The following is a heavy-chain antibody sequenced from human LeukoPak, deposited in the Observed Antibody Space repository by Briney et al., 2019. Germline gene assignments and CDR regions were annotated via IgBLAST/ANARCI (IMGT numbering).Heavy chain of an antibody. Sequence: SETLSLTCAVYGGSFSGYYWSWIRQPAGKGLEWIGRIYTSGSTNYNPSLKSRVTISVDTSKNQFSLKLSSVTAADTAVYYCAREGYDSSGVFDYWGQGTLVTVSS. CDR3: AREGYDSSGVFDY. CDR1: GGSFSGYY. D-gene: IGHD3-22*01. V-gene: IGHV4-4*07. J-gene: IGHJ4*02. CDR2: IYTSGST.